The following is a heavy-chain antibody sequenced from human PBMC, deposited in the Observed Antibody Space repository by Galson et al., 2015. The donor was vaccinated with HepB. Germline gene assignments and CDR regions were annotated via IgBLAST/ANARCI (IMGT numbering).Heavy chain of an antibody. CDR1: GFTFSSYS. J-gene: IGHJ4*02. CDR2: ISSRSSYI. CDR3: ASSHCSSTSCYVSLGPPPPKPFDY. Sequence: SLRLSCAASGFTFSSYSMTWVRQAPGKGLEWVSSISSRSSYIYYADSVKGRFTISRDNAKNSLYLQINSLRAEDTAVYYCASSHCSSTSCYVSLGPPPPKPFDYWGQGTLVTVSS. V-gene: IGHV3-21*01. D-gene: IGHD2-2*01.